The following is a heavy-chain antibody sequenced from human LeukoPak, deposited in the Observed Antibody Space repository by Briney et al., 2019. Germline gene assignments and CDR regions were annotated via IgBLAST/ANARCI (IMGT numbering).Heavy chain of an antibody. CDR2: IYTSGST. J-gene: IGHJ4*02. D-gene: IGHD3-10*01. CDR1: GGSISSYY. CDR3: ARDAWFGAGRTFAY. V-gene: IGHV4-4*07. Sequence: PSETLSLTCTVSGGSISSYYWSWIRQPAGKGLEWIGRIYTSGSTNYIPSLKSRLTISVGTSKNQFSLRLSSVTAADTAVYYCARDAWFGAGRTFAYWGQGTLVTVSS.